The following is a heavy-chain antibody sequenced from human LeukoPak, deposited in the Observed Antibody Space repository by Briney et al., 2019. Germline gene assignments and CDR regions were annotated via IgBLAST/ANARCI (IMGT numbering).Heavy chain of an antibody. Sequence: ASVKVSCKASGGTFSSYTISWVRQAPGQGLEWMGRIIPILGIANYAQKFQGRVTITADKSTSTAYMELSSLRSEDTAVYYCARGSDGGEYYYYGMDVWGQGTTVTVSS. CDR2: IIPILGIA. V-gene: IGHV1-69*02. CDR1: GGTFSSYT. D-gene: IGHD2-15*01. J-gene: IGHJ6*02. CDR3: ARGSDGGEYYYYGMDV.